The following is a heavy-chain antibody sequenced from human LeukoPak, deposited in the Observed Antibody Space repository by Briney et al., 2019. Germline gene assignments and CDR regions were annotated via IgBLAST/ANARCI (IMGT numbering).Heavy chain of an antibody. D-gene: IGHD3-16*01. V-gene: IGHV1-2*02. J-gene: IGHJ4*02. Sequence: GASVKVSCKASGYTFTGYYIHWVRQAPGQGLEWMGWIDVDNGGTKYAQNFQGGVTMTRDTSVTTAYMDLIRLKSDDTAVYYCAPRGGSASLHFDSWGQGTLVTVSS. CDR3: APRGGSASLHFDS. CDR1: GYTFTGYY. CDR2: IDVDNGGT.